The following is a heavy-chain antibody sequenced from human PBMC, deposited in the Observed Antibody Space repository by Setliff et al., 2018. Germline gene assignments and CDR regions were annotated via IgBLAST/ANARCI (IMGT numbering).Heavy chain of an antibody. CDR1: GFTFNNYA. Sequence: GGSLRLSCAASGFTFNNYAMSWVRQAPGKRLEWVSVVYRGGSTTFYADSVKGRFTISRDDCKNTLYLQMNSLTVDDTAVYYCATDLGDDGHYYYYMDVWGKGTTVTVS. V-gene: IGHV3-23*03. D-gene: IGHD4-17*01. CDR2: VYRGGSTT. CDR3: ATDLGDDGHYYYYMDV. J-gene: IGHJ6*03.